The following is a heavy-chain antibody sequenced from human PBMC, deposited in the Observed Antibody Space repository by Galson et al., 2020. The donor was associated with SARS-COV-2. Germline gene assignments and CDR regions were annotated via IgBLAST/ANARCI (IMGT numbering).Heavy chain of an antibody. J-gene: IGHJ4*02. CDR3: AKGGRSWSGRVEN. D-gene: IGHD1-26*01. CDR1: GFTFSSYS. Sequence: SLRLSCAASGFTFSSYSMHWVRQAPGKVLEWVAVISYDGSNKNYADSVKGRFTISRDNSKNILYLQMNILSPEDTAVYYCAKGGRSWSGRVENWGQGALVTVSS. CDR2: ISYDGSNK. V-gene: IGHV3-30-3*01.